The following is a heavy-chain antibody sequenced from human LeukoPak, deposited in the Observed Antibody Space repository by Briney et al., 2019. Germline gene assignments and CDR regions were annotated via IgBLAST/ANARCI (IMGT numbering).Heavy chain of an antibody. CDR3: VRRTTGEYYFDY. V-gene: IGHV5-51*07. CDR1: GYRVTIYW. J-gene: IGHJ4*02. D-gene: IGHD7-27*01. Sequence: GEPLKISCKGSGYRVTIYWIGWGHQIPGRGLGWREIIYLGDSDIRSSPSLQGQVKISADKSISTANLQWSSLEASDTAMYDCVRRTTGEYYFDYWGQGTLVTVSS. CDR2: IYLGDSDI.